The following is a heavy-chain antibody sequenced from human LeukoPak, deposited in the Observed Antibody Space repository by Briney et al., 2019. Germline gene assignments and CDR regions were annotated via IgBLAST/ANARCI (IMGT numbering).Heavy chain of an antibody. CDR1: GDIVSSNSAA. CDR3: ARIVGGDIDY. CDR2: TYXXXKXXX. V-gene: IGHV6-1*01. J-gene: IGHJ4*02. Sequence: SQTLSLTCAISGDIVSSNSAAWNWIRQSPSRGXXWLGRTYXXXKXXXXXXXXVXSRXTXNPDASKNQFSLQLKSVTPEDTAVYYCARIVGGDIDYWGQGTLVTVSS. D-gene: IGHD5-12*01.